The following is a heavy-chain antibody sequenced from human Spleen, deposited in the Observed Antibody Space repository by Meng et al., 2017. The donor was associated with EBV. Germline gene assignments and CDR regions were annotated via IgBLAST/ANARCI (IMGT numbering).Heavy chain of an antibody. J-gene: IGHJ4*02. Sequence: VALVVSVGALVKHGGSVTLSCAASGFTFSPSYMAWIRQALGSGLDWVSYIGSNGGSISYADSAKGRFTISRDNAKNSLYLQMDSLRAEDTAVYSCASGGRGDLFDSWGQGTLVTVSS. V-gene: IGHV3-11*01. CDR2: IGSNGGSI. CDR1: GFTFSPSY. CDR3: ASGGRGDLFDS. D-gene: IGHD4-17*01.